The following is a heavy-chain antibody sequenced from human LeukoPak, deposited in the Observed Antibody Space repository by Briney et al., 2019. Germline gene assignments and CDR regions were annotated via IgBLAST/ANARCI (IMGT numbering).Heavy chain of an antibody. Sequence: PSETLSVTCAVYGGSFSGYYWSWIRQPPGKGLEWIGEINHSGSTNYNPSLKSRVTISVDTSKNQFSLKLSSVTAADTAVYYCARGRSSITIFGVVPLHYYMDVWGKGTTVTVSS. J-gene: IGHJ6*03. D-gene: IGHD3-3*01. CDR2: INHSGST. V-gene: IGHV4-34*01. CDR1: GGSFSGYY. CDR3: ARGRSSITIFGVVPLHYYMDV.